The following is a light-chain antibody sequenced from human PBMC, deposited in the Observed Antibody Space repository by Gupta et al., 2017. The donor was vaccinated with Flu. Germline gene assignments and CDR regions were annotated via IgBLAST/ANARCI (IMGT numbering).Light chain of an antibody. Sequence: QSALTQPRSVSGSPGQPVTISCTGTSSDVGGYKYVSWYQQHPGKAPKLMLYDVNKRPSGVPDRFSGSKSGNTASLTISGLQADDEADYYCCSYAGSNTGVFGGGTKLTVL. CDR2: DVN. V-gene: IGLV2-11*01. J-gene: IGLJ2*01. CDR1: SSDVGGYKY. CDR3: CSYAGSNTGV.